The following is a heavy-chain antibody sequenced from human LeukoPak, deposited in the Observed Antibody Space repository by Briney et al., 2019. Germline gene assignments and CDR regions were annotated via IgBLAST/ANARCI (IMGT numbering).Heavy chain of an antibody. J-gene: IGHJ2*01. CDR2: IYYSGST. Sequence: KPSGTLSLTCTVSGGSISSYYWSWIRQPPGRGLEWIGYIYYSGSTNYNPSLKSRVTISVDTSKNQFSLKLSSVTAADTAVYYCARCWYFDLWGRGTLVTVSS. CDR1: GGSISSYY. V-gene: IGHV4-59*01. CDR3: ARCWYFDL.